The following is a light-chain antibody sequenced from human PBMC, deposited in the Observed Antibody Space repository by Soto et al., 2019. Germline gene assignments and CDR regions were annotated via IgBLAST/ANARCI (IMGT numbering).Light chain of an antibody. J-gene: IGLJ1*01. V-gene: IGLV2-23*01. CDR2: EAS. CDR1: SSDVGGYNF. Sequence: QSALTQPASVSGSPGQSITISCTGTSSDVGGYNFVSWYRQHPDKAPKLIIFEASKRPSGVSNRFSGSKSGSTASLTISGLQAEDEADYYCCSNADSSTYVFGTGTKVTAL. CDR3: CSNADSSTYV.